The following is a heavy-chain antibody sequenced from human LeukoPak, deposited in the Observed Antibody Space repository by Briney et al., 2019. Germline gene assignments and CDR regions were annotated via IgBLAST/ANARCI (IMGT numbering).Heavy chain of an antibody. CDR2: ISDSGSRI. CDR1: GITLSIYG. Sequence: AGGSLRLSCAVSGITLSIYGMSCGRQAPGKGMEWVAGISDSGSRINYADSVKGRFTISRDNPKTTLYLQMNSLRAEDTTVYFCAKRSVVIRVILVGFHKEAYYFDSWGQGALVTVSS. J-gene: IGHJ4*02. V-gene: IGHV3-23*01. D-gene: IGHD3-22*01. CDR3: AKRSVVIRVILVGFHKEAYYFDS.